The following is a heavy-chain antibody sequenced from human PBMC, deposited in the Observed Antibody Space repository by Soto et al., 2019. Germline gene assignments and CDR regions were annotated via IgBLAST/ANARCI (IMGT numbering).Heavy chain of an antibody. J-gene: IGHJ3*02. D-gene: IGHD4-17*01. CDR3: GKDPNGDYIGAFDI. V-gene: IGHV3-23*01. CDR1: GFIFRNYA. CDR2: ISSSGGTT. Sequence: GGSLRLSCAASGFIFRNYAMSWVRQAPGKGLEWVSGISSSGGTTHVADSVKGRFTISRDNSQNTLYLQMNSLRVEDTAVYYCGKDPNGDYIGAFDIWGQGTMVTVSS.